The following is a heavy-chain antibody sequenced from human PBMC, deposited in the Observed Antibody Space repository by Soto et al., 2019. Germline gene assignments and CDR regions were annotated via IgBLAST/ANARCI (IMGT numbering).Heavy chain of an antibody. CDR3: ARDIRDSYSASWFDP. D-gene: IGHD3-22*01. V-gene: IGHV4-59*01. Sequence: SETLSLTCTVSGGSISSYYWSWIRQPPGKGLEWIGYIYYSSSTNYNPSLKSRVTISVDTPKNQFSLKLSSVTAAYTAVYDCARDIRDSYSASWFDPWGQGTLVTVSS. J-gene: IGHJ5*02. CDR1: GGSISSYY. CDR2: IYYSSST.